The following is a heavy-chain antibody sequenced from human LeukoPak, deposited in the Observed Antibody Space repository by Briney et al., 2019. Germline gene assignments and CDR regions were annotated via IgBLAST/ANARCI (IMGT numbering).Heavy chain of an antibody. J-gene: IGHJ6*04. CDR2: ISSDSYYI. D-gene: IGHD3-10*02. CDR1: GFTFGTYS. V-gene: IGHV3-21*01. Sequence: GGSLRLSCAASGFTFGTYSMNWVRQAPGKGLEWVSSISSDSYYIYYADSVKGRFTISRDNAKNSLYLQMNSLRAEDTAVYYCAELGITMIGGVWGKGTTVTISS. CDR3: AELGITMIGGV.